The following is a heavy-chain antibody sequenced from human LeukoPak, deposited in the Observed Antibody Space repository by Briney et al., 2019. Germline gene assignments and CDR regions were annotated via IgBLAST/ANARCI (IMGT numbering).Heavy chain of an antibody. CDR1: GFTVRSYA. V-gene: IGHV3-23*01. J-gene: IGHJ4*02. CDR2: ISGSGGST. CDR3: AKGLNIVGATAFFDC. Sequence: GGSLRLSCAASGFTVRSYAMTWVRHAPGKGLEWVSSISGSGGSTYYAGSVKGRFSISRDNSKSTLYVQMNSLRAEDTAEYYRAKGLNIVGATAFFDCWGQGTLVTVSS. D-gene: IGHD1-26*01.